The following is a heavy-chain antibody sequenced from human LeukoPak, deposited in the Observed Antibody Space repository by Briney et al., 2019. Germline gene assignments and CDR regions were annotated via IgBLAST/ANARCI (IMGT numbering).Heavy chain of an antibody. CDR3: ARGSGSGGRDWFDP. CDR1: GYTFINHD. CDR2: MNSNSGNT. Sequence: ASVKVSCKASGYTFINHDINWVRQATGQGLEWMGWMNSNSGNTGYAQKFQGRVTMTRDTSISTAYMELSGLRSDDTAVYYCARGSGSGGRDWFDPWGQETLVTVSS. D-gene: IGHD5-12*01. V-gene: IGHV1-8*01. J-gene: IGHJ5*02.